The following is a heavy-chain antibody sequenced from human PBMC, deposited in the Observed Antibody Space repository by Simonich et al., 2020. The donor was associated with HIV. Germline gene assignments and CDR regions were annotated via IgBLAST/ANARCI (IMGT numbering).Heavy chain of an antibody. D-gene: IGHD3-3*01. Sequence: QVQLQQWGAGLLKPSATLSLTCAVYGGSFSGYYWSWIRQPPGKGLEWIGKINRSGSSNYNPSLKSRVTIAVDTSKNQFSVKLSSVTVADTAVYYCARRTTAYYNFWSGYYFDYWGQGTQVTVSS. J-gene: IGHJ4*02. CDR1: GGSFSGYY. CDR2: INRSGSS. CDR3: ARRTTAYYNFWSGYYFDY. V-gene: IGHV4-34*01.